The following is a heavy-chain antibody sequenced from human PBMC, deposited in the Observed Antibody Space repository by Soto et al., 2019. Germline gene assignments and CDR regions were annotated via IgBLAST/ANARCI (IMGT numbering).Heavy chain of an antibody. CDR1: GGTFSSYA. Sequence: QVQLVQSGAEVKKPGSSVKVSCKASGGTFSSYAISWVRQAPGQGLEWMGGIIPIFGTANYAQKFQGRVXIXAGXSTSTAYMELSSLRSEDEAVYYCAYTTGTSGRFDPWGQGTLVTVSS. CDR2: IIPIFGTA. CDR3: AYTTGTSGRFDP. V-gene: IGHV1-69*12. D-gene: IGHD1-1*01. J-gene: IGHJ5*02.